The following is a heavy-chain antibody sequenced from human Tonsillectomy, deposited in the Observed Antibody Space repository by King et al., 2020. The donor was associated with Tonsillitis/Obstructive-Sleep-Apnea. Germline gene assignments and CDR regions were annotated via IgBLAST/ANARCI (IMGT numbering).Heavy chain of an antibody. CDR1: GGSISSSSYY. J-gene: IGHJ4*02. D-gene: IGHD3-22*01. CDR2: VYYSGST. V-gene: IGHV4-39*01. Sequence: QLQESGPGLVKPSETLSLTCTVSGGSISSSSYYWGWIRQPPGKGLEWIGNVYYSGSTYYNPSLKSRVTIAVDTSKNQFPLKLSSVTAADTAVFYCARQDSSGYPYYFDYWGQGTLVTVSS. CDR3: ARQDSSGYPYYFDY.